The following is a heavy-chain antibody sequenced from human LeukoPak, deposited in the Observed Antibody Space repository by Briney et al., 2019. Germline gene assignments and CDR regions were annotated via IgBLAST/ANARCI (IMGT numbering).Heavy chain of an antibody. CDR3: ARDPRYCSSTSCPPGGY. Sequence: PGGSLRLSCAASGFTFSRYWMSWVRQAPGKGLEWVAHIEQDGSEKYYVDSVKGRFTISRDSAKNSLYLQMNSLRAEDTAVYYCARDPRYCSSTSCPPGGYWGQGTLVTVSS. CDR2: IEQDGSEK. D-gene: IGHD2-2*01. J-gene: IGHJ4*02. V-gene: IGHV3-7*01. CDR1: GFTFSRYW.